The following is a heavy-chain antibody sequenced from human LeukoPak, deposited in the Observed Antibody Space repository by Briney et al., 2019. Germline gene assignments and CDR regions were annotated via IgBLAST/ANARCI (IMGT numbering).Heavy chain of an antibody. D-gene: IGHD1-1*01. J-gene: IGHJ4*02. Sequence: ASVKVSCKASGGTFSSYAISWVRQAPGQGLEWMGRIIPIFGTANYAQKFQGRVTMTRDTSTSTVYMELSSLRSEDTAVYYCAISYNVFDYWGQGTLVTVSS. CDR1: GGTFSSYA. CDR3: AISYNVFDY. CDR2: IIPIFGTA. V-gene: IGHV1-69*05.